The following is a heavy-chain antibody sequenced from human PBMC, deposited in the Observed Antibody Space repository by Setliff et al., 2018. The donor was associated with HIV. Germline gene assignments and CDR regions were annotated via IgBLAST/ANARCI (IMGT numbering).Heavy chain of an antibody. V-gene: IGHV4-61*02. CDR1: GGSISSGSYY. D-gene: IGHD3-10*01. CDR2: VDTTGNT. J-gene: IGHJ6*03. CDR3: ARDVRWELFPGYFYYYYMDV. Sequence: PSETLSLTCNVSGGSISSGSYYWTWIRQPAGKGLEWIGSVDTTGNTNYNPSLNSRVTILADTSKNHFSLELRSVTAADSAIYYCARDVRWELFPGYFYYYYMDVWGTGTTVTVSS.